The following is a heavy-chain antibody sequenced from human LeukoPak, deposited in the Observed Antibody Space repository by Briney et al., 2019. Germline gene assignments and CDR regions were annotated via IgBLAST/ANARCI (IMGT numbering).Heavy chain of an antibody. CDR2: IYYSGST. V-gene: IGHV4-30-4*01. J-gene: IGHJ3*02. D-gene: IGHD3-3*01. Sequence: SETLSLTCTVSGGSISSGDYYWSWIRQPPGTGLEWIGYIYYSGSTYYNPSLKSRVTISVDTSKNQFSLKLSSVTAADTAVYYCARAKPASYYDFWSGYSIDAFDIWGQGTMVTVSS. CDR3: ARAKPASYYDFWSGYSIDAFDI. CDR1: GGSISSGDYY.